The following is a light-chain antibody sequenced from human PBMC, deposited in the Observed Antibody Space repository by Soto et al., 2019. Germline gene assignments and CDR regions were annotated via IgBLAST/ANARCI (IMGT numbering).Light chain of an antibody. CDR3: AAWDDGLNGVV. V-gene: IGLV1-36*01. Sequence: QSALTQPPSVSAAPRQRVTISCSGSSSNIGNNAVNWYQQLPGKAPKLLIYYDDLLPSGVSDRFSGSKSGTSASLAISGLQSEDEADYYCAAWDDGLNGVVFGGGTKLTVL. CDR2: YDD. J-gene: IGLJ3*02. CDR1: SSNIGNNA.